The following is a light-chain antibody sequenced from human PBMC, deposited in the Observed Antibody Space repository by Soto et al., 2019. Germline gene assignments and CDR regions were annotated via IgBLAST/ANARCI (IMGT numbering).Light chain of an antibody. CDR1: SSDVGGYNY. CDR2: DVS. J-gene: IGLJ2*01. CDR3: SSYTTISPHVV. V-gene: IGLV2-14*01. Sequence: QSVLTQPASVSGSPGQSITISCTGTSSDVGGYNYVSWYQQHPGKAPKLMIYDVSNRPSGVSNRFSGSKSVNTASLTISGLQAEDETDYYCSSYTTISPHVVFGGGTKLTVL.